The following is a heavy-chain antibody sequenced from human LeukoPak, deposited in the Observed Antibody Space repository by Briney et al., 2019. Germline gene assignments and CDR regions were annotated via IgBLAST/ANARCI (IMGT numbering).Heavy chain of an antibody. CDR2: ISYTGST. CDR1: GASINSAGYY. J-gene: IGHJ4*02. CDR3: ARGDY. V-gene: IGHV4-31*03. Sequence: SQTLSLTCTVSGASINSAGYYWSWIRQLPGKGLEWIGYISYTGSTYYNPSLKSRVIISRDTSKNQFSLKLSSVTAADTAIYYCARGDYWGQGTLVTVSS.